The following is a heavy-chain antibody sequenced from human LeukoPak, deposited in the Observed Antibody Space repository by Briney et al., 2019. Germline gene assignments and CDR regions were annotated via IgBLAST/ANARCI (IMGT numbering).Heavy chain of an antibody. CDR2: ISSNGGST. D-gene: IGHD1-26*01. V-gene: IGHV3-64*01. CDR3: ARGSSLEGGGTFDY. J-gene: IGHJ4*02. Sequence: GGSLRLSCAASGFTFSSYAMHWVRQAPGKGLEYVSAISSNGGSTYYANSVKGRFTISRDNSKNTLYLQMGSLRAEDMAVYYCARGSSLEGGGTFDYWGQGTLVTVSS. CDR1: GFTFSSYA.